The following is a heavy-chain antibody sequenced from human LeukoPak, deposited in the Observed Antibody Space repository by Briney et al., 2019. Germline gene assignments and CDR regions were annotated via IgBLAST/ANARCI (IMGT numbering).Heavy chain of an antibody. D-gene: IGHD2/OR15-2a*01. Sequence: GGSLRLSRVVSGFTFSDYYMDWVRQTLGKGLEWIGRTKAKVDNYVTEYAASVKGRFTISRDESKSSLYLQMNSLKTEDTAVYYCARDNIGGYDYWGQGTRVTVSS. CDR1: GFTFSDYY. CDR2: TKAKVDNYVT. CDR3: ARDNIGGYDY. V-gene: IGHV3-72*01. J-gene: IGHJ4*02.